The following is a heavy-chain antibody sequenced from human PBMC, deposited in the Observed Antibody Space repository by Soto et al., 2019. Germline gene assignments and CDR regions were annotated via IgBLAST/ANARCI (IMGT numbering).Heavy chain of an antibody. Sequence: QVQLVQSGAEVKKPGSSVKVSCKASGGTFSSYAISWVRQAPGQGLEWMGGIIPIFGTANYAQKFQGRVTITADESAGTAYMELSSLRSEATAVYYCARVRVGASDAFDIWGRGTMVTVSS. CDR3: ARVRVGASDAFDI. J-gene: IGHJ3*02. V-gene: IGHV1-69*01. CDR1: GGTFSSYA. D-gene: IGHD1-26*01. CDR2: IIPIFGTA.